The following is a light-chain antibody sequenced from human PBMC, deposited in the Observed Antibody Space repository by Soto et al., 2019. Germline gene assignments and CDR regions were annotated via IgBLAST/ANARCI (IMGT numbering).Light chain of an antibody. CDR1: QTVGRS. CDR3: QQYKDWPLK. J-gene: IGKJ1*01. CDR2: DAS. Sequence: IVLTQSTATLSLSPWQRDTLSCMASQTVGRSLAWYQQKPGQAPRLLISDASNRATGIPARFSGSGSGTAFTLTISSLESEDFAVYYCQQYKDWPLKFGKGHKVDIK. V-gene: IGKV3-11*01.